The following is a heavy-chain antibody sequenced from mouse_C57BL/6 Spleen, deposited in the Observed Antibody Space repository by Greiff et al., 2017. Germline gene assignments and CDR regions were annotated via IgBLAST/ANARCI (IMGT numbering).Heavy chain of an antibody. J-gene: IGHJ3*01. CDR3: AGFITAVVEEFAY. D-gene: IGHD1-1*01. CDR1: GYTFTSYW. Sequence: VQLQQPGAELVKPGASVKLSCKASGYTFTSYWMHWVKQRPGQGLEWIGMIHPNSGSTNYNEKFKSKATLTVDKSSSTAYMQLSSLTSEDSAVXYCAGFITAVVEEFAYWGQGTLVTVSA. CDR2: IHPNSGST. V-gene: IGHV1-64*01.